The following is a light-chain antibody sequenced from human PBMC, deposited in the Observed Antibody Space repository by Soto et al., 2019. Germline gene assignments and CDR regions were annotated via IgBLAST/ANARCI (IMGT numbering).Light chain of an antibody. CDR3: QQYNNWPRT. V-gene: IGKV3-20*01. J-gene: IGKJ2*01. CDR2: GAS. Sequence: EIVLTQSPGTLSLSPGERATLSCRASQSVSSSYLAWYQQKPGQAPRLLIYGASSRATGIPDRFSGSGSGTEFTLTIGSLQSDDFAVYYCQQYNNWPRTFGQGTKVDI. CDR1: QSVSSSY.